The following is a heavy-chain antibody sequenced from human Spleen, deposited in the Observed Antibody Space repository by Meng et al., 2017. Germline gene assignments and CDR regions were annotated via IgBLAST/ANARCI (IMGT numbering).Heavy chain of an antibody. CDR1: GFTFSSYW. CDR3: ARQGGD. CDR2: IKSDGSDK. D-gene: IGHD3-16*01. Sequence: GGSLRLSCADSGFTFSSYWVSWVRQAPGKGLDWVATIKSDGSDKYYVDSVKGRFTISRDNAKKSLYLQMNSLRAEDTAMYYCARQGGDWGQGTLVTVSS. V-gene: IGHV3-7*01. J-gene: IGHJ4*02.